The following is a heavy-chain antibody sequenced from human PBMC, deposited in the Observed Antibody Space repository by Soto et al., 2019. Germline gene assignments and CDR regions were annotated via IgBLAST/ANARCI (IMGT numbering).Heavy chain of an antibody. Sequence: EVQLLESGGGLVQPGGSRRLSCAASGFPFSSFPLSWFPQPPGKGLEWVSAISGSGGSTYYADSVKGRFTISRDNSKNTLYLQMNSLRAEDTAVYYCAYSSTPFDYWGQGTLVTVSS. CDR2: ISGSGGST. V-gene: IGHV3-23*01. CDR3: AYSSTPFDY. CDR1: GFPFSSFP. D-gene: IGHD6-13*01. J-gene: IGHJ4*02.